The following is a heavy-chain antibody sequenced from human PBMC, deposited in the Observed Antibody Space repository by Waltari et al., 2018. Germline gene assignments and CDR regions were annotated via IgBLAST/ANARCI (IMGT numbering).Heavy chain of an antibody. J-gene: IGHJ4*02. Sequence: QVQLQESGPGLVEPSETLSLTCNVSGGSFSNYYWSWIRQPPGKGLEWIGYVSYIGSTTYNPSLQSRVTISIDTSEQQFSLKLTSVTPADTAVYYCAWTMSTWGYGDYYFDYWGQGTLVTVSS. CDR2: VSYIGST. V-gene: IGHV4-59*01. CDR3: AWTMSTWGYGDYYFDY. D-gene: IGHD7-27*01. CDR1: GGSFSNYY.